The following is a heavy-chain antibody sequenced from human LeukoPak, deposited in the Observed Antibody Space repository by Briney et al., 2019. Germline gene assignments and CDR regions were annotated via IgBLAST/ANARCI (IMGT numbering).Heavy chain of an antibody. CDR3: ARGPGRSYDWYFDL. D-gene: IGHD1-26*01. Sequence: ASVKVSCKASGYTFTSYDINWVRQATGQGLEWMGWMNPNSGNTGYAQKFQGRVTMTRNTSISTAYMELSSLRSEDTAVYYCARGPGRSYDWYFDLWGRGTLVTVSS. J-gene: IGHJ2*01. CDR2: MNPNSGNT. V-gene: IGHV1-8*01. CDR1: GYTFTSYD.